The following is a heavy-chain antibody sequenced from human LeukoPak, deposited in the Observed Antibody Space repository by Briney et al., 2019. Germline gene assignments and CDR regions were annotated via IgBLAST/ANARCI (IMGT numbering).Heavy chain of an antibody. CDR2: ISYDGSNK. V-gene: IGHV3-30*18. Sequence: GGSLRLSCAASGFTFSSYGMHWVRQAPGKGLEWVAVISYDGSNKYYADSVEGRFTISRDNSKNTLYLQMNSLRAEDTAVYYCAKDPGGSWEYFDYWGQGTLVTVSS. J-gene: IGHJ4*02. D-gene: IGHD6-13*01. CDR3: AKDPGGSWEYFDY. CDR1: GFTFSSYG.